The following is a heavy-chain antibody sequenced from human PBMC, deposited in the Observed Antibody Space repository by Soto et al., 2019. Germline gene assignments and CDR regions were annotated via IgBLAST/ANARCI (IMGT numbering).Heavy chain of an antibody. Sequence: SVKVSCKASGGTFSSYAISWVRQAPGQGLEWMGGIIPIFGTANYAQKFQGRVTTTADKSTSTAYMELSSLRSEDTAVYYCARYNRRGYSYGYGDYWGQGTLVTVSS. D-gene: IGHD5-18*01. V-gene: IGHV1-69*06. J-gene: IGHJ4*02. CDR2: IIPIFGTA. CDR1: GGTFSSYA. CDR3: ARYNRRGYSYGYGDY.